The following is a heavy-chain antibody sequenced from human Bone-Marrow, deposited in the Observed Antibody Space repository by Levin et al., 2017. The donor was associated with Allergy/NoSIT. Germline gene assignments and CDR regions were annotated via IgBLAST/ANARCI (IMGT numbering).Heavy chain of an antibody. J-gene: IGHJ4*02. CDR2: ISTTSSTI. CDR3: ARDHITIFSLYFDY. CDR1: GFTFSSHS. Sequence: GGSLRLSCAASGFTFSSHSMNWVRQAPGKGLEWVSYISTTSSTIYYADSVKGRFTISRDNARNSLYLQMNSLRDEDTAVYYCARDHITIFSLYFDYWGPGTLVTVSS. D-gene: IGHD3-9*01. V-gene: IGHV3-48*02.